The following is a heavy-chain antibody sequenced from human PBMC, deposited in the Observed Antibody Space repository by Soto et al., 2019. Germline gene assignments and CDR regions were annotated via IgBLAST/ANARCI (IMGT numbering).Heavy chain of an antibody. CDR1: GFPFSSFG. CDR3: ARDPSSIAAAGRFDY. V-gene: IGHV3-33*01. D-gene: IGHD6-13*01. Sequence: SGFPFSSFGMHWVRQAPGKGLEWVAVIWYDGSNKYYAGSVKGRFTISRDNSKNTLYLQMNNLRAEDTAVYYCARDPSSIAAAGRFDYWGQGTLVSVFS. CDR2: IWYDGSNK. J-gene: IGHJ4*02.